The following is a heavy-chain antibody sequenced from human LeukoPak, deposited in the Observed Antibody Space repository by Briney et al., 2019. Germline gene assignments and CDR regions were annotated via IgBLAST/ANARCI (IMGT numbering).Heavy chain of an antibody. CDR2: IFHSGNT. J-gene: IGHJ4*02. V-gene: IGHV4-38-2*02. CDR3: ARVRGNYYESSGYYSLFDY. Sequence: PSETLSLTCTVSGYSISSGYYWGWIRQPPGKGLEWIGSIFHSGNTYYNPSLKSRVTISVDTSKNEFSLKLSSVTAADTAVYYCARVRGNYYESSGYYSLFDYWGQGTLVTVSS. CDR1: GYSISSGYY. D-gene: IGHD3-22*01.